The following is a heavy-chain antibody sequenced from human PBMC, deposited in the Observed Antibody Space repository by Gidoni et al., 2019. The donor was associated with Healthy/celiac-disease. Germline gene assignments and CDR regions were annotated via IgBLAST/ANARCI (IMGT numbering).Heavy chain of an antibody. J-gene: IGHJ3*02. Sequence: EVQLLESGGGLVQPGGSLRLSCPASGFTFSSYSMSWVRQAPGKGLEWVSAISGSGGSTYYADSVKGRFTISRDNSKNTLYLQMNSLRAEDTAVYYCAKDGYYDFWSGYYDAFDIWGQGTMVTVSS. CDR2: ISGSGGST. CDR1: GFTFSSYS. D-gene: IGHD3-3*01. V-gene: IGHV3-23*01. CDR3: AKDGYYDFWSGYYDAFDI.